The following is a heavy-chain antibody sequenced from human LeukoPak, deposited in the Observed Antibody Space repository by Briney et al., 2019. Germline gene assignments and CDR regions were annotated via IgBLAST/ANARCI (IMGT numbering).Heavy chain of an antibody. CDR3: ARGVAVADP. J-gene: IGHJ5*02. CDR1: GGSISSSYY. Sequence: KPSETLSLTCTVSGGSISSSYYWSWIRQPPGKGLERIGFIYYTGSTNYNPSLKSRVTISADTSKNQFSLKLNSVTAADTAVYYCARGVAVADPVGQGTLVTVSS. V-gene: IGHV4-59*01. CDR2: IYYTGST. D-gene: IGHD6-19*01.